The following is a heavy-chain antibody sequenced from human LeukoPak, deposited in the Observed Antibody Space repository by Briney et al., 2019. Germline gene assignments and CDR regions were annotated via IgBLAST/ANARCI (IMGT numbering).Heavy chain of an antibody. CDR1: GGSISSSSYY. D-gene: IGHD6-19*01. CDR3: ARVDLGEAVAGIDYYYTDV. J-gene: IGHJ6*03. V-gene: IGHV4-39*07. Sequence: SETLSLTCTVSGGSISSSSYYWGWIRQPPGKGLEWIGSIYYSGSTYYNPSLKSRVTISVDTSKNQFSLKLSSVTAADTAVYYCARVDLGEAVAGIDYYYTDVWGKGTTVTVSS. CDR2: IYYSGST.